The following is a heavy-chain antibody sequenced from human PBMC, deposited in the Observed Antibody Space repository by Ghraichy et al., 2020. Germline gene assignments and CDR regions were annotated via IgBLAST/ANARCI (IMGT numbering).Heavy chain of an antibody. V-gene: IGHV3-30*18. J-gene: IGHJ6*02. Sequence: GESLNISCAASGFTFSNYGMHWVRQAPGKGLEWVAVISYDGSNKYYADSVKGRFTISRDNSKNTLYLQMNSLRAEDTAVYYCAKERETSGYYSFRGDYYGMDVWGQGTTVTVSS. CDR3: AKERETSGYYSFRGDYYGMDV. CDR1: GFTFSNYG. D-gene: IGHD3-22*01. CDR2: ISYDGSNK.